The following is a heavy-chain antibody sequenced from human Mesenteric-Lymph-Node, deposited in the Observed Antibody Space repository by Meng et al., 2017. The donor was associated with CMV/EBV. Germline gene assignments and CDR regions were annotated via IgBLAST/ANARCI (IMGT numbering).Heavy chain of an antibody. D-gene: IGHD3-3*01. CDR1: GYTFTSYG. CDR2: MNPNSGNT. V-gene: IGHV1-8*02. Sequence: ASVKVSCKASGYTFTSYGISWVRQAPGQGLEWMGWMNPNSGNTGYAQKFQGRVTMTRNTSISTAYMELSSLRSEDTAVYYCARVRDFWSGDDAFDIWGQGTMVTVSS. CDR3: ARVRDFWSGDDAFDI. J-gene: IGHJ3*02.